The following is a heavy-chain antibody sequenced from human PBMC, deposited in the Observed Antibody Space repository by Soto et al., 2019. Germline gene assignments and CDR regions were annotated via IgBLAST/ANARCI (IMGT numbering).Heavy chain of an antibody. V-gene: IGHV3-23*01. J-gene: IGHJ5*02. CDR2: ISGSGGST. CDR3: AKVLKAGITGTIRWFDP. D-gene: IGHD1-7*01. CDR1: GFTFSSYA. Sequence: WGSLRLSCAASGFTFSSYAMSWVRQAPGKGLEWVSAISGSGGSTYYADSVKGRFTISRDNSKNTLYLQMNSLRAEDTAVYYCAKVLKAGITGTIRWFDPWGQGTLVTVSS.